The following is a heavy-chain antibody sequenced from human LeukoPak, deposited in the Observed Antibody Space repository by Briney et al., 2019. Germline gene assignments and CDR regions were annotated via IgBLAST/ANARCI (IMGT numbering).Heavy chain of an antibody. D-gene: IGHD6-13*01. CDR2: ISGSGGST. V-gene: IGHV3-23*01. J-gene: IGHJ4*02. Sequence: PGASLRLSCAASGFTFSSYAMSWVRQAPGKGLEWVSAISGSGGSTYYADSVKGRFTISRDNSKNTLYLQMNSLRAEDTAVYYCAKAGRGAQLVIDYWGQGTLVTVSS. CDR3: AKAGRGAQLVIDY. CDR1: GFTFSSYA.